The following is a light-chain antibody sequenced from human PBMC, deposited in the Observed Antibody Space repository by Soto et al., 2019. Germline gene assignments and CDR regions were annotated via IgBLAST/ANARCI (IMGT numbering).Light chain of an antibody. CDR3: QQYGSSLWT. CDR1: QSVSSSY. J-gene: IGKJ1*01. CDR2: GAS. Sequence: EIVLTQSPGTLSLSPGERATLSCRASQSVSSSYLAWYQQKPGQAPRLLIYGASSRATGIPDRFNGSGSGTDFTLTISRLEPEDCAVYYCQQYGSSLWTFGQGTKVEI. V-gene: IGKV3-20*01.